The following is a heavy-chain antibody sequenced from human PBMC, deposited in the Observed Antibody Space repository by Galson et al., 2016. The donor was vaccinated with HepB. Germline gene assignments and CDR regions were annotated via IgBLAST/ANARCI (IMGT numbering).Heavy chain of an antibody. CDR3: ARLYGDVTLFDY. CDR1: GFAFSSYG. D-gene: IGHD4-17*01. CDR2: IKPDGSGG. J-gene: IGHJ4*02. Sequence: SLRLSCAASGFAFSSYGMHWVRQAPGKGLERVANIKPDGSGGYFLDSLKGRFTVSRDNAKNSLYLQMNSLRVDDTAVYYCARLYGDVTLFDYWGQGTLVTVSS. V-gene: IGHV3-7*03.